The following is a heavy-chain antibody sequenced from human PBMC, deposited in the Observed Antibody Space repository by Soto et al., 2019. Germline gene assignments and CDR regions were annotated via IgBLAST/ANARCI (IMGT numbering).Heavy chain of an antibody. Sequence: PGGSLRLSCAASGFTFSDYYMSWIRQAPGKGLEWVSYISSSGSTIYYADSVKGRFTISRDNAKNSLYLQMNSLRAEDTAVYYCARVGIAAAGTHNYYGMDVWGQGTTVTVSS. CDR2: ISSSGSTI. D-gene: IGHD6-13*01. CDR1: GFTFSDYY. J-gene: IGHJ6*02. V-gene: IGHV3-11*01. CDR3: ARVGIAAAGTHNYYGMDV.